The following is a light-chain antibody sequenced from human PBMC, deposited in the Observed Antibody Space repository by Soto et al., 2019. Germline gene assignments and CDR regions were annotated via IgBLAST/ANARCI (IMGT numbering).Light chain of an antibody. CDR2: AAS. CDR3: QQSYSTLFT. CDR1: QGITTY. Sequence: IQLTQSPSSLSASVGDSVTITCRASQGITTYLNWYQQKPGKAPKLLIYAASILQSGVPSRFSGSGSGTAFTLTISSLQPEDFATYYCQQSYSTLFTFGQGTKVDIK. V-gene: IGKV1-39*01. J-gene: IGKJ1*01.